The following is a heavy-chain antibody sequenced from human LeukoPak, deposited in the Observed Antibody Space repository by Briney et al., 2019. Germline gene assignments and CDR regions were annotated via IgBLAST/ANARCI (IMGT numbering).Heavy chain of an antibody. Sequence: TGGSLRLSCAASGFTVSSNYMSWVRQAPGKGLEWVSAISASGGNTYYADSVKGRFTISRDNSKNTLYLQMNSLRAVDTAVYYCPSGSADYWGQGTLVTVSS. CDR2: ISASGGNT. D-gene: IGHD1-26*01. CDR3: PSGSADY. V-gene: IGHV3-23*01. J-gene: IGHJ4*02. CDR1: GFTVSSNY.